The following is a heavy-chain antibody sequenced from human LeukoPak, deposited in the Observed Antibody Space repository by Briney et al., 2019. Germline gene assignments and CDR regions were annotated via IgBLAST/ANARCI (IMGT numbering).Heavy chain of an antibody. D-gene: IGHD1-26*01. CDR2: INSDGSDT. CDR1: GFTFSTYW. Sequence: GGALRLSCAASGFTFSTYWIHWVRQAPGKGLEWVSRINSDGSDTIYADSVKGRFTISIDNAKNTMYLQMNSLRAEDTALYYCAKGMAPKYGGSLAFDIWGQGTMVTVSS. J-gene: IGHJ3*02. V-gene: IGHV3-74*01. CDR3: AKGMAPKYGGSLAFDI.